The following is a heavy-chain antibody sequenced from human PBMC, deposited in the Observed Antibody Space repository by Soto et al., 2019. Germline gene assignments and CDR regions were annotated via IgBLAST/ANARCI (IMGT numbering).Heavy chain of an antibody. J-gene: IGHJ4*02. V-gene: IGHV3-48*01. D-gene: IGHD3-10*01. CDR2: ISTSNEAI. Sequence: EVQLVESGGGLVQPGGSLRLSCAASGFSISACSMNWVRRAPGKGLEWISYISTSNEAIYYADSVKGRFTISRDNAKNSRDLQMNSLRAEDTALYYGASVLGSRRSGSYPSYWGQGTLVTVSS. CDR3: ASVLGSRRSGSYPSY. CDR1: GFSISACS.